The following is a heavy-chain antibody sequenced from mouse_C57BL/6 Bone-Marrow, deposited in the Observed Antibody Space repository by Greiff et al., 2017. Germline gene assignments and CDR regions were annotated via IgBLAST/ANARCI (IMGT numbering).Heavy chain of an antibody. CDR1: GYTFTSYG. CDR2: ILPGSGST. CDR3: ARYYYGSFYAMDY. Sequence: VKLMESGAELARPGASVKLSCKASGYTFTSYGISWVKQRPGHGLEWIGEILPGSGSTNYNEKFKGKATFTADTSSNTAYMQLSSLTTEDSAIYYCARYYYGSFYAMDYWGQGTSVTVSA. V-gene: IGHV1-9*01. D-gene: IGHD1-1*01. J-gene: IGHJ4*01.